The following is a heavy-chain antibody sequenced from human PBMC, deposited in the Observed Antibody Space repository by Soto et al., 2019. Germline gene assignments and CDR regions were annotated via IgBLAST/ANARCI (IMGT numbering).Heavy chain of an antibody. Sequence: SETLSLTCTVSGWSISSYDWSWIRQPPGKGLEWIGYIYYSGSTNYNPSLKSRVTISVDTSKNQFSLKLSSVTAADTAVYYCARPLGVLNHNWFDPWGQGTLVTVSS. J-gene: IGHJ5*02. V-gene: IGHV4-59*08. CDR2: IYYSGST. CDR3: ARPLGVLNHNWFDP. CDR1: GWSISSYD. D-gene: IGHD3-10*01.